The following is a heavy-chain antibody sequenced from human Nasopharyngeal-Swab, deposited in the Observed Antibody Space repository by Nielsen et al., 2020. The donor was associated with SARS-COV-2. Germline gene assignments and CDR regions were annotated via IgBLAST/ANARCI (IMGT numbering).Heavy chain of an antibody. CDR1: GFSFDDYA. D-gene: IGHD6-19*01. V-gene: IGHV3-9*01. Sequence: SLKISCAASGFSFDDYAMHWVRQAPGKGLEWVSGISWNSGRIGYADSVKGRFTISRDNAKNSLFLQMNSLRAEDTALYYCAKDLGIAVAGTGHDLWGQGTLVTVSS. J-gene: IGHJ5*02. CDR2: ISWNSGRI. CDR3: AKDLGIAVAGTGHDL.